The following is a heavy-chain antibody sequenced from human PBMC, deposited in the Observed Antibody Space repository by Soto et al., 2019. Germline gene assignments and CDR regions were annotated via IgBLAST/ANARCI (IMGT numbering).Heavy chain of an antibody. D-gene: IGHD3-22*01. CDR1: RYTFTAYY. CDR3: ASLGVWTLDSSGYYSGY. CDR2: INPNSGGT. J-gene: IGHJ4*02. V-gene: IGHV1-2*02. Sequence: GASVKACCNASRYTFTAYYIQLVLHSPGQGLEWMGWINPNSGGTNYAQKFQGRVTMTRDTSISTAYMELSRLRSDDTAVCYCASLGVWTLDSSGYYSGYWGQGTLVTVSS.